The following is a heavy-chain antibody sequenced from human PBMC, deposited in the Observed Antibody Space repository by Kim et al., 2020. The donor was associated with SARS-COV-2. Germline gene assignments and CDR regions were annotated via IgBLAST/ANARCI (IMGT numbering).Heavy chain of an antibody. CDR3: ARSSRGVATIGNFDY. CDR1: GFTFSSYA. V-gene: IGHV3-30*04. D-gene: IGHD5-12*01. J-gene: IGHJ4*02. CDR2: ISYDGSNK. Sequence: GGSLRLSCAASGFTFSSYAMHWVRQAPGKGLEWVAVISYDGSNKYYADSVKGRFTISRDNSKNTLYLQMNSLRAEDTAVYYCARSSRGVATIGNFDYWGQGTLVTVSS.